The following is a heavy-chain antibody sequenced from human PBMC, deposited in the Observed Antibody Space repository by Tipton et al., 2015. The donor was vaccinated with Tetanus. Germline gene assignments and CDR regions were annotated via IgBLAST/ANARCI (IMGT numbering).Heavy chain of an antibody. CDR2: IKQDGSEK. CDR3: ARERDTAMVWVYFDY. D-gene: IGHD5-18*01. Sequence: SLRLSCAASGFTFSSYWMSWVRQAPGKGLEWVANIKQDGSEKYYVDSVKGRFTISRGNAKNSLYLQMNSLRAEDTAVYYCARERDTAMVWVYFDYWGQGTLVTVSS. CDR1: GFTFSSYW. J-gene: IGHJ4*02. V-gene: IGHV3-7*03.